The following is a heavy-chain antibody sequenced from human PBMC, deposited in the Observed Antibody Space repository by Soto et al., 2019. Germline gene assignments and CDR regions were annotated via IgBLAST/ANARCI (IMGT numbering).Heavy chain of an antibody. CDR3: ARLPLLLRYFDWLLRDWYFDL. V-gene: IGHV3-11*05. J-gene: IGHJ2*01. D-gene: IGHD3-9*01. CDR2: ISSSSSYT. CDR1: GFTFSDYY. Sequence: QVQLVESGGGLVKPGGSLRLSCAASGFTFSDYYMSWIRQAPGKGLEWVSYISSSSSYTNYADSVKGRFTISRDNAKNSLYLQMNSLKAEDTAVYYCARLPLLLRYFDWLLRDWYFDLWGRGTLVTVSS.